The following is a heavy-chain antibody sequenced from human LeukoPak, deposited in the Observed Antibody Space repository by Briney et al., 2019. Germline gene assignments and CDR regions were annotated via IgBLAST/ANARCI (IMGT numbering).Heavy chain of an antibody. CDR1: GFTFSSYA. CDR2: ISYDGSNK. CDR3: AKDSIRDYYDSSGYGY. J-gene: IGHJ4*02. Sequence: GGSLRLSCAASGFTFSSYAMHWVRQAPGKGLEWVAVISYDGSNKYYADSVKGRFTISRDNSKNTLYLQMNSLRAEDTAVYYCAKDSIRDYYDSSGYGYWGQGTLVTVSS. D-gene: IGHD3-22*01. V-gene: IGHV3-30-3*01.